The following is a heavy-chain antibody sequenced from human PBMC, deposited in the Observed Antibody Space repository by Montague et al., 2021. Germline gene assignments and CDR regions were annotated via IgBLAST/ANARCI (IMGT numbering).Heavy chain of an antibody. Sequence: SETLSLTCSVSGNSFSNSRCTWVCIRQRARMELVWIVNYNFGGKYLFNSSLKSRVTISVDTSKNQFSLQLSSVTASDTAVYYCARQSGGSGMAGRDCWGQGTLVTVSS. CDR1: GNSFSNSRCT. V-gene: IGHV4-39*01. CDR3: ARQSGGSGMAGRDC. D-gene: IGHD6-19*01. CDR2: YNFGGKY. J-gene: IGHJ4*02.